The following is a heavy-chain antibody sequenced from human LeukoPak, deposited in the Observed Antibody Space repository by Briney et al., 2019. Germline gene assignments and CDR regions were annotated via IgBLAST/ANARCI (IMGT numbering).Heavy chain of an antibody. J-gene: IGHJ4*02. CDR2: ITSRGEST. V-gene: IGHV3-23*01. D-gene: IGHD3-22*01. CDR1: GFTFSIYA. Sequence: GGSLRLSCAASGFTFSIYAMSWVRQAPGKGRQWVSSITSRGESTWYVDSVKGRFTITRDNTENTMYLQMHSLRAEATAVYYCARDRPNYYGSDGHYYRRDGDYWGRGTLVSVSS. CDR3: ARDRPNYYGSDGHYYRRDGDY.